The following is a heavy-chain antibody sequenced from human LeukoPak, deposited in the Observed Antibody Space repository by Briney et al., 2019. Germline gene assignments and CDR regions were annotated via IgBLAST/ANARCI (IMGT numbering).Heavy chain of an antibody. CDR1: GYTFTSYY. J-gene: IGHJ3*02. V-gene: IGHV1-69*13. CDR3: ASRVVMTTVTTGAFDI. CDR2: IIPIFGTA. D-gene: IGHD4-17*01. Sequence: SVKVSCKASGYTFTSYYMHWVRQAPGQGLEWMGGIIPIFGTANYAQKFQGRVTITADESTSTAYMELSSLRSEDTAVYYCASRVVMTTVTTGAFDIWGQGTMVTVSS.